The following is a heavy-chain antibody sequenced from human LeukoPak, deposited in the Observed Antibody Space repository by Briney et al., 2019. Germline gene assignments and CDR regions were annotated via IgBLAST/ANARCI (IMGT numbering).Heavy chain of an antibody. CDR3: ASPVGSYSHTYYYYYGMDV. CDR2: IIPILGIA. D-gene: IGHD1-26*01. V-gene: IGHV1-69*04. Sequence: ASVKVSCKASGGTFSSYAISWVRQAPGQGLEWMGRIIPILGIANYAQKFQGRVTITADKSTSTAYMELSSLRSEDTAVYYCASPVGSYSHTYYYYYGMDVWGQGTTVTVSS. CDR1: GGTFSSYA. J-gene: IGHJ6*02.